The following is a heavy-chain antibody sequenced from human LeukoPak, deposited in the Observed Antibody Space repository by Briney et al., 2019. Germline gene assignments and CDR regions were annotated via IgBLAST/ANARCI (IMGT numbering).Heavy chain of an antibody. CDR3: ARNYDSSKDGNDY. CDR1: GYRFTSYS. J-gene: IGHJ4*02. V-gene: IGHV1-18*01. CDR2: ISSYNGKT. D-gene: IGHD3-22*01. Sequence: GASVKVSFKASGYRFTSYSISWVRQAPGQGLEWVGWISSYNGKTNYGKNVQGRVTMTTDTSTSTAYMELRSLRSDDTAIYYCARNYDSSKDGNDYWGQGTLVTVSS.